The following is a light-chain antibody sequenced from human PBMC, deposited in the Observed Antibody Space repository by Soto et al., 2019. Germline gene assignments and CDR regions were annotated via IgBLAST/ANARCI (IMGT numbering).Light chain of an antibody. CDR3: QHYNRVPWT. CDR2: KAS. CDR1: QSISTW. V-gene: IGKV1-5*03. Sequence: DIQMTQSPSTLSASIGDRVTITCRASQSISTWLAWYQQKPGKAPKLLIYKASSLESGVPSRFSGSGSGTECTVAISSLQPDDVATYYCQHYNRVPWTFGQGTKVEIK. J-gene: IGKJ1*01.